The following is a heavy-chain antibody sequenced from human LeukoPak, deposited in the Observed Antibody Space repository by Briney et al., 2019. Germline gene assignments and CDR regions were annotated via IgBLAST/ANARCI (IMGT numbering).Heavy chain of an antibody. CDR1: GRSMSHYY. CDR3: ARVSVGATLHGFDY. V-gene: IGHV4-4*07. CDR2: VHTSGSS. J-gene: IGHJ4*02. D-gene: IGHD1-26*01. Sequence: KSSETLSLTCTVFGRSMSHYYLSWLRQPAGKGLEWIGRVHTSGSSTYNPSLKSRVTISVDTSKNQFSLKLSSVTAANTDVYSCARVSVGATLHGFDYWGRGTLVTVSS.